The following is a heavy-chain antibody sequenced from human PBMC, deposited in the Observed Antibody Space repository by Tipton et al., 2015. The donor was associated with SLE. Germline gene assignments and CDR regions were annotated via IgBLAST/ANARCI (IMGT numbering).Heavy chain of an antibody. CDR3: ARHVPSYCGGDCAHFDD. J-gene: IGHJ4*02. V-gene: IGHV4-59*08. Sequence: LSCSVSGGSISSYYWSWIRQPPGKGLEWIGYAFYSGTTDSNPSLKSRVTMSIDTSKNQFSLRLSSVTAADTAIYYCARHVPSYCGGDCAHFDDWGQGTLVTVSS. CDR2: AFYSGTT. CDR1: GGSISSYY. D-gene: IGHD2-21*01.